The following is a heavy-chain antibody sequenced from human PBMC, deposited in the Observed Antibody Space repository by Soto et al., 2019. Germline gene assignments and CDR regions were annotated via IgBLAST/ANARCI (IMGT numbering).Heavy chain of an antibody. D-gene: IGHD2-2*01. CDR3: ARVKECSSTTCYARDAFDF. CDR1: GFIFSDHY. Sequence: PGGSLRLSCAASGFIFSDHYMSWIRQTPGEGLEWVSYISSGGSGIHYADSVKGRFTISRDNAKNSLYLQMNSLRAEDTAVYYCARVKECSSTTCYARDAFDFWGQGTVVTVSS. J-gene: IGHJ3*01. V-gene: IGHV3-11*01. CDR2: ISSGGSGI.